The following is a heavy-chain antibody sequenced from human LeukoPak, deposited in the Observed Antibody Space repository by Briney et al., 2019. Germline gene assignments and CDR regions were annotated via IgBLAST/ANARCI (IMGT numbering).Heavy chain of an antibody. Sequence: GASVKVSCKASGYTFTSYDINWVRQATGQGLEWMGWMNPNSGNTGYAQKFQGRVTMTRNTSISTAYMELGSLRSEDTAVYYCARGYYYDSSGYYYSAFDIWGQGTMVTVSS. D-gene: IGHD3-22*01. CDR1: GYTFTSYD. CDR3: ARGYYYDSSGYYYSAFDI. V-gene: IGHV1-8*01. CDR2: MNPNSGNT. J-gene: IGHJ3*02.